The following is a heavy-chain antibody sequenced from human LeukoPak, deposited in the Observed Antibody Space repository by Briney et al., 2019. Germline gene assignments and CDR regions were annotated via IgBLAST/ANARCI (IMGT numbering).Heavy chain of an antibody. V-gene: IGHV1-18*01. CDR3: ARYFGSGTSDY. CDR1: GYSFNIFG. J-gene: IGHJ4*02. D-gene: IGHD3-10*01. CDR2: ISAYNRKT. Sequence: ASVKVSCKASGYSFNIFGMSWVRQAPGQGLEWMGWISAYNRKTHFAQKFQGRVAMTADASTSTAYMKLGSLTSDDTAVYYCARYFGSGTSDYWGQGTLVTVSS.